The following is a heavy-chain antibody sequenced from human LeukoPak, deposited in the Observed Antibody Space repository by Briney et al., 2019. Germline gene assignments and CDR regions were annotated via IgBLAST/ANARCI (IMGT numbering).Heavy chain of an antibody. J-gene: IGHJ5*02. CDR1: GYTFTSYD. V-gene: IGHV1-8*01. Sequence: GASVKVSCKASGYTFTSYDINWVRQATGQGLEWMGWMNPNSGNTGYAQKFQGRVTMTRNTSISTAYMELSSLRSEDTAVYYCARDLSNLKWFDPWGQGTLVTVSS. CDR3: ARDLSNLKWFDP. CDR2: MNPNSGNT.